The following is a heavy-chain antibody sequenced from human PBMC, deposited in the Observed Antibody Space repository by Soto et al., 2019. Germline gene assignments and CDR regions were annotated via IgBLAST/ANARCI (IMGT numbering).Heavy chain of an antibody. CDR2: IYYSGST. D-gene: IGHD3-22*01. CDR3: ARQSGYYDSSGYYNDYYYYYGMDV. Sequence: SETLSLTCTVSGGSISSYYWSWIRQPPGKGLEWIGYIYYSGSTNYNPSLKSRVTISVDTSKNQFSLKLSSVTAADTAVYYCARQSGYYDSSGYYNDYYYYYGMDVWGQGTTVT. J-gene: IGHJ6*02. V-gene: IGHV4-59*08. CDR1: GGSISSYY.